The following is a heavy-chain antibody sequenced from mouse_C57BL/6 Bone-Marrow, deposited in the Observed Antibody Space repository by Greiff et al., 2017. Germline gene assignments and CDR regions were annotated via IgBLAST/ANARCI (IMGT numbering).Heavy chain of an antibody. Sequence: EVKLVESGGGLVQPGGSLKLSCAASGFTFSDYYMYWVRQTPEKRLEWVAYISNGGGSTYYPDTVKGRFTISRDNAKNTLYLQMSRLKSEDTAMYYCASIYYGNSYYFDYWGQGTTLTVSS. V-gene: IGHV5-12*01. CDR2: ISNGGGST. D-gene: IGHD2-1*01. CDR3: ASIYYGNSYYFDY. CDR1: GFTFSDYY. J-gene: IGHJ2*01.